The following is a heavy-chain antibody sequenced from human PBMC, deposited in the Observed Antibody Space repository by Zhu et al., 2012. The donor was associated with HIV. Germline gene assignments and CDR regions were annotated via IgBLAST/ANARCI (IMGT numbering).Heavy chain of an antibody. J-gene: IGHJ4*02. V-gene: IGHV4-34*01. CDR1: VGPSVITT. Sequence: QVQLQQWGAGLLKPRRPCPSPALSMVGPSVITTGAGSASPQGRGWSGLGKSIIVEAPTTTGPLKSRVTMSVDTSKNQFSLKLSSVTAADTAVYYCVSSFTWVRGVVRNGFYFDYWGQGTLVTVSS. CDR3: VSSFTWVRGVVRNGFYFDY. CDR2: SIIVEAP. D-gene: IGHD3-10*01.